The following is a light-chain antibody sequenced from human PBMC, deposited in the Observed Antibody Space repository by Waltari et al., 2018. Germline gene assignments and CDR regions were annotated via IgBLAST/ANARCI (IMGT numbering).Light chain of an antibody. CDR2: DVS. CDR3: CSYTSSTAAI. CDR1: TPDISSYED. J-gene: IGLJ2*01. Sequence: SALTHPDSVSGSPGQSLTTSCTGLTPDISSYEDFSWYQQHPGKAPKVIIYDVSNRPSGVSNRFSGSKSGSSASLTISGLQAEDEADYYCCSYTSSTAAIFGGGTKLTVL. V-gene: IGLV2-14*03.